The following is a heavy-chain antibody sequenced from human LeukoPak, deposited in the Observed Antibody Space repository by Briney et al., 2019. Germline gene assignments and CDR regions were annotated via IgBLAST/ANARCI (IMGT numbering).Heavy chain of an antibody. CDR2: IYHSGST. CDR3: ARDRRSVTLTVFDY. D-gene: IGHD4-17*01. Sequence: SETLSLTCTVSGYSISSGYYWGWIRQPPGKGLEWIGSIYHSGSTYYNPSLKSRVTISVDTSKNQFSLKLSSVTAADTAVYYCARDRRSVTLTVFDYWGQGTLVTVSS. J-gene: IGHJ4*02. V-gene: IGHV4-38-2*02. CDR1: GYSISSGYY.